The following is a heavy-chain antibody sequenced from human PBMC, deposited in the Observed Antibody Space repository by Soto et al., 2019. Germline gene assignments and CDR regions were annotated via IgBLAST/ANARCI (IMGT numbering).Heavy chain of an antibody. CDR2: ISSSSSTI. Sequence: SLRLSCAASGFTFSSYSMNWVRQAPGKGLEWVSYISSSSSTIYYADSVKGRFTISRDNAKNSLYLQMNTLRPEDTAMYYCARVAHWGPGTQVTVSS. J-gene: IGHJ4*02. CDR3: ARVAH. V-gene: IGHV3-48*01. CDR1: GFTFSSYS.